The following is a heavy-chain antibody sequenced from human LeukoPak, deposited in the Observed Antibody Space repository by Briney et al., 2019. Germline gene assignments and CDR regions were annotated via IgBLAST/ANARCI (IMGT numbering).Heavy chain of an antibody. Sequence: ASVKVSCKASGYTFTSYGISWVRQAPGQGLEWMGWISAYNGNTNYAQKLQGRVTMTTDTSTSTAYMELRCLRSDDTAVYYCARCIHTVTTVASDYWGQGTLVTVSS. CDR1: GYTFTSYG. V-gene: IGHV1-18*01. CDR2: ISAYNGNT. D-gene: IGHD4-11*01. CDR3: ARCIHTVTTVASDY. J-gene: IGHJ4*02.